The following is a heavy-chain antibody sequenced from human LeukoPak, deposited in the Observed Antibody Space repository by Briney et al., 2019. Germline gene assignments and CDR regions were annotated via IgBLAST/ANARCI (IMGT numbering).Heavy chain of an antibody. J-gene: IGHJ5*02. V-gene: IGHV3-48*01. CDR1: GFIFSSYS. CDR3: AKSPSSYDYVWGSYRPYNWLDP. CDR2: ISSRGSST. D-gene: IGHD3-16*02. Sequence: GGSLRLSCAASGFIFSSYSMNWVRQAPGKGLEWVSYISSRGSSTYYADSVKGRFTISRDNSKNTLYLQMNSLRAEDTAVYYCAKSPSSYDYVWGSYRPYNWLDPWGQGTLVTVSS.